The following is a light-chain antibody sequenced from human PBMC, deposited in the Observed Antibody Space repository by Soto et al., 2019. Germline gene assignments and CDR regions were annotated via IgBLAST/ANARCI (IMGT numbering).Light chain of an antibody. CDR3: QQRSSWPLT. Sequence: EIVMTQSPGTLSVSPGERANLSCRASLSVSSYLAWYQQKPGQAPRLLIYDASNRANGIPARFSGSGSGTDFTLTVSSLEHEDFASYYCQQRSSWPLTFGQGTKVDIK. J-gene: IGKJ1*01. CDR1: LSVSSY. CDR2: DAS. V-gene: IGKV3-11*01.